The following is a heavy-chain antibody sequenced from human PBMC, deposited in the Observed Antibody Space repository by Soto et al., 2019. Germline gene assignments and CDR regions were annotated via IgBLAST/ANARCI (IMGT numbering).Heavy chain of an antibody. D-gene: IGHD1-26*01. CDR3: ARANSAHGLYFDL. V-gene: IGHV4-31*03. CDR2: IYYSGST. Sequence: SETLSLTCTVSGGSISSGGYYWSWIRQHPGKGLEWIGYIYYSGSTYYNPSLKSRVTISVDTSKNQFSLNLSSVTAADTAVYHCARANSAHGLYFDLWGQGTQVTVSS. CDR1: GGSISSGGYY. J-gene: IGHJ4*02.